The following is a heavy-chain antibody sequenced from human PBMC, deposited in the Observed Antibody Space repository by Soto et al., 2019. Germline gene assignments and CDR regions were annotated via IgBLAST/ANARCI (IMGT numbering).Heavy chain of an antibody. V-gene: IGHV2-5*02. CDR1: GFSLTTYDMG. J-gene: IGHJ4*02. CDR3: SHAGDYGPFAFDH. D-gene: IGHD4-17*01. CDR2: IYWDDDK. Sequence: QITLKESGPTLVRPAQTLTLTCAFSGFSLTTYDMGVAWIRQPPGKALEWLALIYWDDDKRYSPSLTDRLAVPKDPSRKQVGLNITHLDPGETAPDFLSHAGDYGPFAFDHWGPGILVTVSS.